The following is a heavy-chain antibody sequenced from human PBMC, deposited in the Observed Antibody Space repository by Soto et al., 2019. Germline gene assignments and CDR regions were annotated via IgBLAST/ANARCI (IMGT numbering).Heavy chain of an antibody. Sequence: EVQLVESGGGLVQPGGSLSLSCAASGFTFSSYSMNWVRQAPGKGLDWVSYISSSSSTIYYADSVKGRFSISRDNAKNSLYLQMNRLRAEDTAVYYCAVVPAANGHYGMDVWGQGTTVTVS. CDR3: AVVPAANGHYGMDV. CDR2: ISSSSSTI. D-gene: IGHD2-2*01. V-gene: IGHV3-48*01. J-gene: IGHJ6*02. CDR1: GFTFSSYS.